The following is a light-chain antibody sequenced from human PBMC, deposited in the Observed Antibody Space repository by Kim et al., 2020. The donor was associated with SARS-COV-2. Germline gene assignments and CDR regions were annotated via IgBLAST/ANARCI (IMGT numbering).Light chain of an antibody. J-gene: IGLJ2*01. CDR3: SSWDYSLDTLV. CDR2: KHN. V-gene: IGLV10-54*03. CDR1: DSSVGTQG. Sequence: PPTTVTSTGTDSSVGTQGAVWPRQRRGHPPKLLSFKHNNRPSGISGRFYASRSGNTVSLTIRGLQPEDEATYFCSSWDYSLDTLVFGGGTKVTVL.